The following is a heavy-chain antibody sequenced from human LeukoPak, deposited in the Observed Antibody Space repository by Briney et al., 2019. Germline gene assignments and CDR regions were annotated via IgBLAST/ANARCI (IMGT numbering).Heavy chain of an antibody. CDR3: ASAGRYCSGGSCYSKGFDY. V-gene: IGHV3-21*01. D-gene: IGHD2-15*01. CDR2: ISSSSSYI. J-gene: IGHJ4*02. Sequence: PGGSLRLSCAASGFTFSSYSMNWVRQAPGKGLEWVSSISSSSSYIYYADSLKGRFTISRDNAKNSLYLQMNSLRAEDTAVYYCASAGRYCSGGSCYSKGFDYWGQGTLVTVSS. CDR1: GFTFSSYS.